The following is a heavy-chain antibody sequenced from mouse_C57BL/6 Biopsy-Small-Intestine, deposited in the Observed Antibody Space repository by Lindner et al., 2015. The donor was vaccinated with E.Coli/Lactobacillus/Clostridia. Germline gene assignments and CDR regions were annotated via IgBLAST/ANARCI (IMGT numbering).Heavy chain of an antibody. V-gene: IGHV1-81*01. CDR1: GGTFSSYA. CDR3: ARGFAPYYDFWSSYLGY. Sequence: SVKVSCKASGGTFSSYAISWVRQAPGQGLEWMGGIIPIFGTANYAQKFQGRVTITADESTSTAYMELSSLRSEDTAVYYCARGFAPYYDFWSSYLGYWGQGTLVTVSS. CDR2: IIPIFGTA. D-gene: IGHD2-4*01. J-gene: IGHJ4*01.